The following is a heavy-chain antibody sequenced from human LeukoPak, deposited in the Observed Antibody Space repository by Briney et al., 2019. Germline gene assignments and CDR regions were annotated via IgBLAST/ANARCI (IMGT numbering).Heavy chain of an antibody. Sequence: PGGSLRLSCAASGFTFSSYGMHWVRQAPGKGLEWVAVISYDGSNKYYADSVKGRFTISRDNSKNTLYLQMNSLRAEDTAVYYCAKDSIWFGGLLSGGMDVWGQGTTVTVSS. J-gene: IGHJ6*02. D-gene: IGHD3-10*01. CDR2: ISYDGSNK. V-gene: IGHV3-30*18. CDR3: AKDSIWFGGLLSGGMDV. CDR1: GFTFSSYG.